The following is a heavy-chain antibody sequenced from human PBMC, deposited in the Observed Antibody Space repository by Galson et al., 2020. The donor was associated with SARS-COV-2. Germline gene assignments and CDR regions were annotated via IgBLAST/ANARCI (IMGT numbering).Heavy chain of an antibody. CDR1: GFIFSNYW. V-gene: IGHV3-30*03. D-gene: IGHD3-10*01. CDR2: ISYDGSNK. Sequence: GESLKISCAASGFIFSNYWMHWVRQAPGKGLEWVAVISYDGSNKYYADSVKGRFTISRDNSKNTLYLQMNSLRAEDTAVYYCASGLLWFGGYWGQGTLVTVSS. J-gene: IGHJ4*02. CDR3: ASGLLWFGGY.